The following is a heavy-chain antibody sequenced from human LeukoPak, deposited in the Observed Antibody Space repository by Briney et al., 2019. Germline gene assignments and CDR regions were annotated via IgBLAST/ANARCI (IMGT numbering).Heavy chain of an antibody. D-gene: IGHD6-19*01. CDR2: INPNSGGT. Sequence: ASVRVSCKASGYTFTGYYIHWVRQVPGQGLEYMGWINPNSGGTKYAQKFQGRVTMTRDTSISTVYMELSRLGSDDTAVYYCARDLYQWLPSTRPRDYYYYMDVWAEGTTVTVSS. J-gene: IGHJ6*03. CDR1: GYTFTGYY. CDR3: ARDLYQWLPSTRPRDYYYYMDV. V-gene: IGHV1-2*02.